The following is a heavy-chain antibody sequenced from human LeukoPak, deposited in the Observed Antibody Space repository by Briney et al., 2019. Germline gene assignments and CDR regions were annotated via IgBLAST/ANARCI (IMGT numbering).Heavy chain of an antibody. V-gene: IGHV4-59*12. D-gene: IGHD4-17*01. CDR2: IYYSGST. J-gene: IGHJ4*02. CDR3: ARDYYGDLDY. CDR1: GGSISSYY. Sequence: SSETLSLTCTVSGGSISSYYWSWIRQPPGKGLEWIGYIYYSGSTNYNPSLKSRVTISVDTSKNQFSLKLSSVTAADTAVYYCARDYYGDLDYWGQGTLVTVSS.